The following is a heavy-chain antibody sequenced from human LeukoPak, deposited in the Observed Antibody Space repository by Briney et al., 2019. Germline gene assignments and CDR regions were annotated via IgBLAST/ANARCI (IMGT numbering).Heavy chain of an antibody. Sequence: QPGGSLRLSCAASGFTFSSYGMHWVRQAPGKGLEWVAVIRYDGSNKYYADSVKGRFTISRDNSKNTLYLQMNSLRAEDTAVYYCARSSGWYHFDYWGQGTLVTASS. D-gene: IGHD6-19*01. CDR1: GFTFSSYG. J-gene: IGHJ4*02. CDR2: IRYDGSNK. V-gene: IGHV3-33*01. CDR3: ARSSGWYHFDY.